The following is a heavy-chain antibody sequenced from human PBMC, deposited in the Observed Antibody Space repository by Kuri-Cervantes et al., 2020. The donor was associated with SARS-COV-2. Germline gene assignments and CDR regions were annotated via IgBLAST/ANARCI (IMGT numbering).Heavy chain of an antibody. CDR2: INPNSGGT. CDR3: ARASSIVVVPAAPFDY. Sequence: GGSLRLSCKASGGTFSSYAISWVRQAPGQGLEWMGWINPNSGGTNYAQKFQGRVTMTRDTSISTAYMELSRLRSDDTAVYYCARASSIVVVPAAPFDYWGQGTLVTVSS. D-gene: IGHD2-2*01. CDR1: GGTFSSYA. V-gene: IGHV1-2*02. J-gene: IGHJ4*02.